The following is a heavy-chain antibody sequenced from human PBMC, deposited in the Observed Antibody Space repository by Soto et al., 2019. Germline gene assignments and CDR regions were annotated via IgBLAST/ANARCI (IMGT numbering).Heavy chain of an antibody. CDR1: GFTFSSYA. Sequence: PGGSLRLSCAASGFTFSSYAMHWVRQAPGKGLEWVAVISYDGSNKYYADSVKGRFTISRDNSKNTLYLQMNSLRAEDTAVYYCARDRGVYYYYGMDVWGQGTTVTVSS. CDR2: ISYDGSNK. J-gene: IGHJ6*02. D-gene: IGHD3-10*01. V-gene: IGHV3-30-3*01. CDR3: ARDRGVYYYYGMDV.